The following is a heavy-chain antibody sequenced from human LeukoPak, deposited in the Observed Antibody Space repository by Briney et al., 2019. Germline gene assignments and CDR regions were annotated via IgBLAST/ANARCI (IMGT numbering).Heavy chain of an antibody. CDR1: GFTLSSYA. CDR3: AKVSGNSYYYFDY. J-gene: IGHJ4*02. V-gene: IGHV3-23*01. Sequence: QPGGSLRLSCAASGFTLSSYAMSWARQAPGEGLEWGSDISGSGGSTYYADSVKGRLTISRDNSKNTLDLQMNSLRADDTAVYYCAKVSGNSYYYFDYWGQGTLVTVSS. CDR2: ISGSGGST. D-gene: IGHD1-26*01.